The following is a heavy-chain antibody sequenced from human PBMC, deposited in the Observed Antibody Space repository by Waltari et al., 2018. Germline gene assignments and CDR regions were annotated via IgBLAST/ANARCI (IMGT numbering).Heavy chain of an antibody. J-gene: IGHJ4*02. CDR2: IYHSGST. CDR3: ASSYSSSPLYFDY. D-gene: IGHD6-13*01. Sequence: QVQLQESGPGLVKPSETLSLTCAVSGYSISSGYYWGWIRQPPGKGLEWIGSIYHSGSTYYNPSLKRRVTISVDTSKNQFSLKLSSVTAADTAVYYCASSYSSSPLYFDYWGQGTLVTVSS. V-gene: IGHV4-38-2*01. CDR1: GYSISSGYY.